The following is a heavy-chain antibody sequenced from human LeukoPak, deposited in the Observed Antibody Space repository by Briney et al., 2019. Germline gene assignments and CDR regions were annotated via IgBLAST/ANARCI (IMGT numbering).Heavy chain of an antibody. J-gene: IGHJ4*02. CDR1: GDSVSSNNGA. CDR3: ARDVGTTGWHTFDY. D-gene: IGHD3-9*01. V-gene: IGHV6-1*01. CDR2: TCYRSKWYN. Sequence: SQTLSLTCAISGDSVSSNNGAWNWIRQSPSRGLEWLGRTCYRSKWYNDYAGSLISRITISPDKSKTQFSLQLHSVTPEDTAVYYCARDVGTTGWHTFDYWGQGTLVTVSS.